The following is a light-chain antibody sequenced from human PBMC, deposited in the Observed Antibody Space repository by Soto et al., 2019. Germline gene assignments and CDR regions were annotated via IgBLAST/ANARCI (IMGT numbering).Light chain of an antibody. Sequence: QSALTQPPSASGSPGQSVTISCTGTSSDVGAYMYVSWYQQYPGKAPKLMIYEVTKRPSGVPDRFSGSKSGNTASLTVSGLQAEDEADYYCTSYVGNDIWVFGGGTKVTVL. CDR3: TSYVGNDIWV. V-gene: IGLV2-8*01. CDR1: SSDVGAYMY. J-gene: IGLJ3*02. CDR2: EVT.